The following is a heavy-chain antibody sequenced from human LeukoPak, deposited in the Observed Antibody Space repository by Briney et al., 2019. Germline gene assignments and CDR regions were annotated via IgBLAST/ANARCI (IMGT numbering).Heavy chain of an antibody. J-gene: IGHJ4*02. Sequence: GESLKISCKGSGYRFTSQWIGWVRQMPGKGLEYMGIINPGDSDARYSPPFQGQVTISVDKSINTAYLQWSSLKASDTAMYYCATEEDANNYFDYWGRGTLVTVSS. V-gene: IGHV5-51*01. CDR3: ATEEDANNYFDY. CDR1: GYRFTSQW. D-gene: IGHD5-24*01. CDR2: INPGDSDA.